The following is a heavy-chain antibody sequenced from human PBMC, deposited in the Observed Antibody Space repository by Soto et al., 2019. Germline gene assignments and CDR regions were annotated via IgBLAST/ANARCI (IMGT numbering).Heavy chain of an antibody. CDR1: GFTFSSYA. J-gene: IGHJ4*02. D-gene: IGHD5-18*01. CDR2: ISGSGGST. CDR3: AKDVWLEDTAMVPFDY. V-gene: IGHV3-23*01. Sequence: GGSLRLSCAASGFTFSSYAMSWVRQAPGKGLEWVSAISGSGGSTYYADSVKGRFTISRDNSKNTLYLQMNSLRAEDTAVYYWAKDVWLEDTAMVPFDYWGQGTLVTVSS.